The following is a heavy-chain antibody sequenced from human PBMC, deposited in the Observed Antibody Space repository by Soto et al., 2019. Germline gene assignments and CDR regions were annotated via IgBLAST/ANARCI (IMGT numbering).Heavy chain of an antibody. J-gene: IGHJ5*02. CDR2: IYYSGST. V-gene: IGHV4-31*03. Sequence: LSLTCTVSGGSISSGGYYWSWIRQHPGKGLEWIGYIYYSGSTYYNPSLKSRVTISVDTSKNQFSLKLSSVTAADTAVYYCASGGITGTTFWANWFDPWGQGTLVTVSS. CDR3: ASGGITGTTFWANWFDP. D-gene: IGHD1-7*01. CDR1: GGSISSGGYY.